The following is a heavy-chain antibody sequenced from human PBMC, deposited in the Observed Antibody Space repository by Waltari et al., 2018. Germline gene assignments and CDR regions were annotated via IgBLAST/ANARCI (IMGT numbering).Heavy chain of an antibody. CDR2: INTISGRT. V-gene: IGHV1-2*02. Sequence: QLQLVQSGAEVKKPGASVKVSCKASGYTFTGYYMHWVRQAPGQGLEWMGWINTISGRTNYAAKFQGRGTMTRDTSISRAYMGLSRLRSDDTAVYYCARFFTILGAFGIWSQGTMVTVSS. J-gene: IGHJ3*02. CDR1: GYTFTGYY. D-gene: IGHD3-3*01. CDR3: ARFFTILGAFGI.